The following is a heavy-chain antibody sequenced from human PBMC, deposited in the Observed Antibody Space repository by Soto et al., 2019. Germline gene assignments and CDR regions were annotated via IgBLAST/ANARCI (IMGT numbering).Heavy chain of an antibody. J-gene: IGHJ3*02. CDR3: AKVGGSGWFDAFDI. D-gene: IGHD6-19*01. CDR1: GFTFSSYA. V-gene: IGHV3-23*01. Sequence: EVQLLESGGGLVQPGGSLRLSCAASGFTFSSYAMSWVRQAPGKGLEWVSAISGSGGSTDYAGSVKGRFTISRDNSKNALFLQMNSLRAEDTALYYCAKVGGSGWFDAFDIWGQGTMVTVSS. CDR2: ISGSGGST.